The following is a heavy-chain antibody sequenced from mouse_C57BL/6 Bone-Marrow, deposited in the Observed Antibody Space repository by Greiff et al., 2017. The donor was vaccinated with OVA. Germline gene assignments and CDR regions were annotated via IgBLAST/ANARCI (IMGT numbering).Heavy chain of an antibody. CDR2: IRNKANNHAT. CDR1: GFTFSDAW. Sequence: EVMLVESGGGLVQPGGSMKLSCAASGFTFSDAWMDWVRQSPEKGLEWVAEIRNKANNHATYYAESVKGRFTISRDDSKSSVYLQMNSLRAEDTGIYYCTRKWWYYFDYWGQGTTLTVSS. CDR3: TRKWWYYFDY. D-gene: IGHD1-1*02. V-gene: IGHV6-6*01. J-gene: IGHJ2*01.